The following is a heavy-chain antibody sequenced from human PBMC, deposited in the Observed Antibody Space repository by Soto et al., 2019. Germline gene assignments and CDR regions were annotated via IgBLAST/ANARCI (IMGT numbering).Heavy chain of an antibody. CDR3: ARDMGFGLSDY. Sequence: QVQLVQSGAEVKKPGASVKVSCKASGYTFTSYAIYWVRQAPGQRLEWMGWINAGNGNTKYSQKFQGRVTITRDTSASTAYMELSSLRSEDTAVYYCARDMGFGLSDYWAQGTLVTVSS. CDR1: GYTFTSYA. V-gene: IGHV1-3*01. D-gene: IGHD3-10*01. J-gene: IGHJ4*02. CDR2: INAGNGNT.